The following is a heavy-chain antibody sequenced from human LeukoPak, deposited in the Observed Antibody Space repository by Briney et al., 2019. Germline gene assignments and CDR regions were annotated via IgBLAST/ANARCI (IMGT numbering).Heavy chain of an antibody. CDR2: IDPASGIT. CDR3: ARVGAPGGLRPYHYYY. Sequence: ASVKVSCKASGYIFSDYWMHWVRQAPGRGLECLGWIDPASGITNQPQKFQGRITVTRDTSASTVYMDLTGLTTDDTALYYCARVGAPGGLRPYHYYYWGQGTLVTVSS. D-gene: IGHD3-16*01. J-gene: IGHJ4*02. V-gene: IGHV1-2*02. CDR1: GYIFSDYW.